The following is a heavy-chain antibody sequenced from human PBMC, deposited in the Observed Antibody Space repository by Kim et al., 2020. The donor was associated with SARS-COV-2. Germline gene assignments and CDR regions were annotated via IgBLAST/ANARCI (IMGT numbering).Heavy chain of an antibody. V-gene: IGHV3-30*04. CDR3: ARELTYNLELDY. CDR1: GFTFSNYA. CDR2: ISSDGSQR. D-gene: IGHD1-1*01. J-gene: IGHJ4*02. Sequence: GGSLRLSCAASGFTFSNYAMHWVRQAPGMGLEWVAVISSDGSQRYYADSVRGRFTISRDDSKNTFYLQMNSLRAEDTAVFYCARELTYNLELDYWGQGTLVTVSS.